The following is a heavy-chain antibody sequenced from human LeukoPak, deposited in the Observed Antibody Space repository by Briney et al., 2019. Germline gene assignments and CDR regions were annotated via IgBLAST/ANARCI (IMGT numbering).Heavy chain of an antibody. Sequence: GESLRISCQGFGYTFTTSWISWVRQMPGKGLEWMGRIDPSDSYTNYSPSFQGHVTISADKSISTAYLQWSSLKASDTAMYYCARHEQQLVLGNYYYYYGMDVWGQGTTVTVSS. D-gene: IGHD6-13*01. CDR1: GYTFTTSW. CDR3: ARHEQQLVLGNYYYYYGMDV. J-gene: IGHJ6*02. V-gene: IGHV5-10-1*01. CDR2: IDPSDSYT.